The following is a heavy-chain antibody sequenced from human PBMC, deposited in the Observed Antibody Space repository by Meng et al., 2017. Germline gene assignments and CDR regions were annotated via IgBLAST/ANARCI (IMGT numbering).Heavy chain of an antibody. V-gene: IGHV3-23*01. D-gene: IGHD3-22*01. CDR1: GFTFSSYA. CDR3: TRRGEYYDSSGGLPGHYYYYGMAV. J-gene: IGHJ6*02. Sequence: GESLKISCAASGFTFSSYAMSWVRQAPGKGLEWVSAISGSGGSTYYADSVKGRFTISRDNSKNTLYLQMNSLRAEDTAVYYCTRRGEYYDSSGGLPGHYYYYGMAVWGQGTTVTVSS. CDR2: ISGSGGST.